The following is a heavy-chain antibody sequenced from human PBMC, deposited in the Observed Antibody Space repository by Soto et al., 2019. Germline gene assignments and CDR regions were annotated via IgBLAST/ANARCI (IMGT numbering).Heavy chain of an antibody. CDR1: GGSVVSGDYY. CDR3: ARGIGHVPFEH. D-gene: IGHD2-15*01. CDR2: VSYSGGT. V-gene: IGHV4-61*08. J-gene: IGHJ4*02. Sequence: QVQLQESGPGLVKPSETLSLTCNVSGGSVVSGDYYWSWIRQPPGKGLEWIGYVSYSGGTNYNPPFTSRVPMLMAASKNQFSLRMSSVTAADTAVYYCARGIGHVPFEHWGRGILVTVSS.